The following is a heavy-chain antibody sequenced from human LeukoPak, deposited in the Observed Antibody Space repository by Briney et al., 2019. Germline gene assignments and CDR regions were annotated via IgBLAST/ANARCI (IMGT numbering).Heavy chain of an antibody. J-gene: IGHJ4*02. D-gene: IGHD4-23*01. V-gene: IGHV3-11*06. Sequence: PGGSLRLSCAASKFTFSDYYMSWIRQAPGKGLEWISYISSSSGHTNYAGSVQGRFTISRDNAKNSLYLQMNSLRAEDTAVYYCAKFCSGGNCFESWGQGTLVTVSS. CDR3: AKFCSGGNCFES. CDR2: ISSSSGHT. CDR1: KFTFSDYY.